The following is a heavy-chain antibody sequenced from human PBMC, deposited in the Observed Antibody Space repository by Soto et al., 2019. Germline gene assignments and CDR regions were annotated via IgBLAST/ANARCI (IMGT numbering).Heavy chain of an antibody. D-gene: IGHD2-2*01. CDR1: GGSISSGDYY. Sequence: QVQLQESGPGLVKPSQTLSLTCTVSGGSISSGDYYWSWIRQPPGKGLEWIGYIYYSGSTYYNPSLKSRVTISVDTSKNQFSLKLSSVTAADTAVYYCARVRHSYCSSTSCPKARFDPWGQGTLVTVSS. J-gene: IGHJ5*02. V-gene: IGHV4-30-4*01. CDR3: ARVRHSYCSSTSCPKARFDP. CDR2: IYYSGST.